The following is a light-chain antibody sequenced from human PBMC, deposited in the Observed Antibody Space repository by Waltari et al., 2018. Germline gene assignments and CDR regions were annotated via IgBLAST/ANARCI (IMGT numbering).Light chain of an antibody. J-gene: IGLJ2*01. CDR3: CSYAGKYTSV. Sequence: QSALTQPRSVSGSPGHPVTFSCTGTASDVGGYKYVTWYHQHPGQVPKPIIYNVSRRPSGVPARFSGSKSGNTASLTISGLQAEDEADYYCCSYAGKYTSVFGGGTKLTVL. CDR1: ASDVGGYKY. V-gene: IGLV2-11*01. CDR2: NVS.